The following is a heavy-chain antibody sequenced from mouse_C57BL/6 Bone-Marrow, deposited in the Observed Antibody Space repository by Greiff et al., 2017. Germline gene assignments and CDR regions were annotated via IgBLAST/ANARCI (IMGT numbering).Heavy chain of an antibody. CDR2: ISSGSSTI. V-gene: IGHV5-17*01. CDR1: GFTFSDYG. Sequence: EVNVVESGGGLVKPGGSLKLSCAASGFTFSDYGMHCVRQAPEKGLEWVAYISSGSSTIYYADTVKGRFTISRDNAKNTLFLQMTSLRSEDTAMYYCAITTVVATDAMDYWGQGTSVTVSS. J-gene: IGHJ4*01. D-gene: IGHD1-1*01. CDR3: AITTVVATDAMDY.